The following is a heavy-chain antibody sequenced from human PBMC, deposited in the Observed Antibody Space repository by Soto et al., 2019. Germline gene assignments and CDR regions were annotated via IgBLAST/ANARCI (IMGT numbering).Heavy chain of an antibody. CDR2: INPNSGGT. V-gene: IGHV1-2*04. CDR3: ASERTPMVRGHWFDP. J-gene: IGHJ5*02. Sequence: ASVKVSGKASGYTFTGYYMHWVRQAPGQGLERMGWINPNSGGTNYAQKFQRWVTMTRNTSISTAYMELSSLSSDDTAVYYCASERTPMVRGHWFDPWGQGTLVTVSS. CDR1: GYTFTGYY. D-gene: IGHD3-10*01.